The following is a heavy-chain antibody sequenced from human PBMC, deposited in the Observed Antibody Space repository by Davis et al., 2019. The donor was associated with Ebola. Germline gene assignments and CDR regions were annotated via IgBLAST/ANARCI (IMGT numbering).Heavy chain of an antibody. D-gene: IGHD1-1*01. V-gene: IGHV1-3*01. Sequence: ASVKDTCKASGYTFTSTAMHWVRQAPGHRLEWMGWINAGNGDTKYSQKFQDRVTFTRDTPANTAHMELNSLSSEDTAVYYCARGVTQDPYHNDAMDVWGQETTVTVSS. CDR1: GYTFTSTA. CDR3: ARGVTQDPYHNDAMDV. CDR2: INAGNGDT. J-gene: IGHJ6*02.